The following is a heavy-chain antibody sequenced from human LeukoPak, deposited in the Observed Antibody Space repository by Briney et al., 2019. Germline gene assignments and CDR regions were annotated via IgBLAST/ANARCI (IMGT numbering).Heavy chain of an antibody. CDR2: FDPEDGET. CDR3: ATLQQLQEADAFDI. J-gene: IGHJ3*02. CDR1: GYTLTELS. V-gene: IGHV1-24*01. D-gene: IGHD6-13*01. Sequence: ASVKVSCKVSGYTLTELSMHWVRQAPGKGLEWMGGFDPEDGETIYAQKFQGRVTMTEDTSTDTAYMELSSLRSEDTAVYYCATLQQLQEADAFDIWGQGTMVTVSS.